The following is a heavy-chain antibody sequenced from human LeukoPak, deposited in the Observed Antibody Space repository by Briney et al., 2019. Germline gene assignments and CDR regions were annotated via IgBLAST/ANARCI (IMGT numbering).Heavy chain of an antibody. V-gene: IGHV3-21*01. CDR2: ISSSSSYI. CDR3: ARANDYGGSFDP. D-gene: IGHD4-23*01. CDR1: GFTFSSYS. Sequence: PGGSLRDSCVASGFTFSSYSMNGVRQAPGKGVEGVSSISSSSSYIYYADSAKGRFTMPRDNAKNLLYLQMNSLRAEDTAVYYCARANDYGGSFDPWGQGTQVTVSS. J-gene: IGHJ5*02.